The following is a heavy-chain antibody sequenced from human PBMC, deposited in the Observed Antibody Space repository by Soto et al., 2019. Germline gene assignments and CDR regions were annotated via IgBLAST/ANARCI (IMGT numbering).Heavy chain of an antibody. CDR2: INHSGST. CDR1: GGSFSGYY. CDR3: ARGGIVVVVAATEKGNSNNWFDP. J-gene: IGHJ5*02. Sequence: SETLSLTCAVYGGSFSGYYWSWIRQPPGKGLEWIGEINHSGSTNYNPSLKSRVTISVDTSKNQFSLKLSSVTAADTAVYYCARGGIVVVVAATEKGNSNNWFDPWGQGTLVTVSS. D-gene: IGHD2-15*01. V-gene: IGHV4-34*01.